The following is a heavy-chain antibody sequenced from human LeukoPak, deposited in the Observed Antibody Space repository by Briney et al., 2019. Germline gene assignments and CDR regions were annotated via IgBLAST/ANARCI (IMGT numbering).Heavy chain of an antibody. Sequence: PGGSLRLSCAAPGFTFNNYWMHWVRQAPGKGLVWVARTNTHGTSANYADSVKGRFIISRDNANNTLYLQMNGLRDEDTGVYYALAGYYYYCMDVWGKGTTVTVSS. V-gene: IGHV3-74*01. CDR2: TNTHGTSA. CDR3: LAGYYYYCMDV. D-gene: IGHD6-13*01. CDR1: GFTFNNYW. J-gene: IGHJ6*03.